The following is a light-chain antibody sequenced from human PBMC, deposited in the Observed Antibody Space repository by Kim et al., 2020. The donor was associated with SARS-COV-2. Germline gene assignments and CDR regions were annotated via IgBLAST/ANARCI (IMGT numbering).Light chain of an antibody. CDR2: GAS. CDR1: QSVSSN. J-gene: IGKJ1*01. CDR3: QQYNNWPLK. V-gene: IGKV3-15*01. Sequence: GSPGERATLSCRASQSVSSNLAWYQQKPGQAPRLLIYGASTRATGIPARFSGSGSGTEFTLTISSLQSEDFAVYYCQQYNNWPLKFGQGTKVDIK.